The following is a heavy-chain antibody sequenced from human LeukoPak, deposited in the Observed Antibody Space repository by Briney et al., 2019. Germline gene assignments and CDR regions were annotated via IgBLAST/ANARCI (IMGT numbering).Heavy chain of an antibody. V-gene: IGHV3-30*02. CDR3: AEGGAFLDAFDI. CDR1: GFTFSSYG. D-gene: IGHD1-26*01. CDR2: IRYDGSNK. J-gene: IGHJ3*02. Sequence: GGSLRLSCGASGFTFSSYGMHWVRQAPGKGLEWVAFIRYDGSNKDYADSVKGRFSFSRDNSKNTLYLQMNSLRAEDTAVYYCAEGGAFLDAFDIWGQGTMVTVSS.